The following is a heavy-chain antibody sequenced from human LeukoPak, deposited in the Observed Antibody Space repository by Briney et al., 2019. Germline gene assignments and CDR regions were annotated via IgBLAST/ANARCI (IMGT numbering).Heavy chain of an antibody. CDR2: INHSGST. Sequence: SETLSLTCAVYGVSFSGYYWSWIRQPPGKGLEWIGEINHSGSTNYNPSLKSRVTISVDTSKNQFYLKLSSVTAAKTAVYYCARGTSQFYYYGSAIAYWGQGTLVTVSS. J-gene: IGHJ4*02. V-gene: IGHV4-34*01. CDR3: ARGTSQFYYYGSAIAY. D-gene: IGHD3-10*01. CDR1: GVSFSGYY.